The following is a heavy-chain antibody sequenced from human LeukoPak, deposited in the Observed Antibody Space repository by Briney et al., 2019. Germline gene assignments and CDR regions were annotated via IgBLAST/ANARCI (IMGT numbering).Heavy chain of an antibody. J-gene: IGHJ4*02. Sequence: ASVNVSCKASGYTFTSYGISWVRQAPGQGLEWMGWISAYNGNTNYAQKLQGRVTMTTDTSTSTAYMELRSLRSDDTAVYYCARDCSGGSCLLRVYWGQGTLVTVSS. CDR3: ARDCSGGSCLLRVY. CDR1: GYTFTSYG. V-gene: IGHV1-18*01. CDR2: ISAYNGNT. D-gene: IGHD2-15*01.